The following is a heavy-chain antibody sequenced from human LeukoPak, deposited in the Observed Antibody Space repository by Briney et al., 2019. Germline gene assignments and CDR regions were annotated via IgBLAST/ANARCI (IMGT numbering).Heavy chain of an antibody. V-gene: IGHV1-2*02. J-gene: IGHJ4*02. CDR3: ARAFIAAAGTEYDY. CDR1: GYTFTGYY. Sequence: GASVKVSCKASGYTFTGYYMHWVRQAPGQGLEWMGWINPNSGGTNYAQKFQGRVTMTRDTSISTAYMELSRLRSDDTAVYYCARAFIAAAGTEYDYWGQGTLVNVSS. D-gene: IGHD6-13*01. CDR2: INPNSGGT.